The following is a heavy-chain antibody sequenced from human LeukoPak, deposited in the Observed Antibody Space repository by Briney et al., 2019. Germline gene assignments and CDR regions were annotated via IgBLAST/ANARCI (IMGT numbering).Heavy chain of an antibody. CDR3: ARGLRFLDAFDI. Sequence: SETLSLTCAVYGGSFSGYYWSWIRQPPGKGREWIGEINHSGSTNYNPSLKSRVTISVDTSKNQFSLKLSSVTAADTAVYYCARGLRFLDAFDIWGQGTMVTVSS. CDR1: GGSFSGYY. CDR2: INHSGST. J-gene: IGHJ3*02. D-gene: IGHD3-3*01. V-gene: IGHV4-34*01.